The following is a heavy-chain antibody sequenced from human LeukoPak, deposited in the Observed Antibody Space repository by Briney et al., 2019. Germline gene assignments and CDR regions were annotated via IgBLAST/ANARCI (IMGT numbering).Heavy chain of an antibody. V-gene: IGHV3-33*06. Sequence: GGSLRLSCAASGLTFSSYGMHWVRQAPGKGLEWVAVIWYDGSNKYYADSVKGRFTTSRDNSKNTLYLQMNSLRAEDTAVYYCAKDAHTMVREPPGYWGQGTLVTVSS. CDR3: AKDAHTMVREPPGY. J-gene: IGHJ4*02. CDR1: GLTFSSYG. CDR2: IWYDGSNK. D-gene: IGHD3-10*01.